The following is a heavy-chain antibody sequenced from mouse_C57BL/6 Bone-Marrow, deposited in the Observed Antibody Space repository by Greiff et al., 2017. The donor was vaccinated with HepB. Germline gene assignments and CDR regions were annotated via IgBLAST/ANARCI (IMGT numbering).Heavy chain of an antibody. D-gene: IGHD1-1*01. Sequence: QVQLKESGPGILQSSQTLSLTCSFSGFSLSTSGMGVSWIRQPSGKGLEWLAHIYWDDDKRYNPSLKSRLTISKDTSRNQVFLKITSVDTADTATYYCAQVIYYYGYWYFDVWGTGTTVTVSS. CDR1: GFSLSTSGMG. CDR3: AQVIYYYGYWYFDV. V-gene: IGHV8-12*01. CDR2: IYWDDDK. J-gene: IGHJ1*03.